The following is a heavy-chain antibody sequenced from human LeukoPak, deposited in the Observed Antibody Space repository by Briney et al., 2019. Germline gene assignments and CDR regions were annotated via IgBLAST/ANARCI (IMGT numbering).Heavy chain of an antibody. CDR1: GLSFNTYA. CDR3: ARALDV. J-gene: IGHJ6*04. CDR2: ISYDGSYT. V-gene: IGHV3-30*04. Sequence: GGSLRLSCVDSGLSFNTYAMHWVRQAPGKGLEWVAAISYDGSYTYYRDSVRGRFTISRDNSKNTMYLQMNSLRAEDTAMYYCARALDVWGKGNTVTVSS.